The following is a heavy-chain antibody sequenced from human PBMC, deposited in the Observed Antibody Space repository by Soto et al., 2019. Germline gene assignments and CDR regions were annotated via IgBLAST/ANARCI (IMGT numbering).Heavy chain of an antibody. Sequence: PSETLSLTCAVSGGSISSSNWWSWVRQPPGKGLEWIGEIYHSGSTNYNPSLKSRVTISVDKSKNQFSLKLSSVTAADTAVYYCARGGIAAAGLTDYYYYYGMDVWGQGTTVTVSS. CDR2: IYHSGST. J-gene: IGHJ6*02. V-gene: IGHV4-4*02. CDR1: GGSISSSNW. D-gene: IGHD6-13*01. CDR3: ARGGIAAAGLTDYYYYYGMDV.